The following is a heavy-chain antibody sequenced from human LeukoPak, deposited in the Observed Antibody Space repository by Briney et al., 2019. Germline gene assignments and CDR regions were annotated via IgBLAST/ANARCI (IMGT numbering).Heavy chain of an antibody. CDR2: ISGSGGST. CDR3: AKGREDVVVVAATCFDY. J-gene: IGHJ4*02. D-gene: IGHD2-15*01. CDR1: GFTFSSYG. V-gene: IGHV3-23*01. Sequence: GGTLRLSCAASGFTFSSYGMSWVRQAPGKGLEWVSAISGSGGSTYYADSVKGWFTISRDNSKNTLYLQMNSLRAEDTAVYYCAKGREDVVVVAATCFDYWGQGTLVSVSS.